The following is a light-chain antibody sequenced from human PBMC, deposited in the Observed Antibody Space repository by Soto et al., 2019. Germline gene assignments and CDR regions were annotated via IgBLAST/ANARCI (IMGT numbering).Light chain of an antibody. CDR1: QSISSY. Sequence: DIQMTQSPSSLSASVGDIVTITCRASQSISSYLNGYQQKPGKAPKLLIYAASSLQSGGASRFSGSGSGTDVTLTISSLQPEDFATYYCQQSYSTLYTFGPGTKLEIK. J-gene: IGKJ2*01. V-gene: IGKV1-39*01. CDR3: QQSYSTLYT. CDR2: AAS.